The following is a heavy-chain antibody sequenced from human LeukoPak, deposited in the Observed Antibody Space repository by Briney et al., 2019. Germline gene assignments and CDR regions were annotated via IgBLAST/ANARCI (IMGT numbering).Heavy chain of an antibody. CDR3: AREEQLVDYYFDY. CDR2: ISSSSSYI. D-gene: IGHD6-6*01. J-gene: IGHJ4*02. Sequence: GGSLRLSCAASGFTFSSYSMNWVRQAPGKGLEWVSSISSSSSYIYYADSVKGRFTISRDNAKNSLYLQMNSLRAEDTAVYYCAREEQLVDYYFDYWGQGTLVTVSS. V-gene: IGHV3-21*01. CDR1: GFTFSSYS.